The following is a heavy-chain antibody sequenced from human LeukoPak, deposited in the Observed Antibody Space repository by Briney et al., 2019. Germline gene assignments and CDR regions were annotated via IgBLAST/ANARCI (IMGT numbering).Heavy chain of an antibody. CDR1: GGTFSSYA. D-gene: IGHD3-22*01. J-gene: IGHJ6*02. CDR2: IIPIFGTA. V-gene: IGHV1-69*01. Sequence: SVKVSCKASGGTFSSYAISWVRQAPGQGLEWMGGIIPIFGTANYAQKFQGRVTITADESTSTAYMELSSLRAEDTAVYYCARDEHYYDSSGYPEAPNYYYGMDVWGQGTTVTVSS. CDR3: ARDEHYYDSSGYPEAPNYYYGMDV.